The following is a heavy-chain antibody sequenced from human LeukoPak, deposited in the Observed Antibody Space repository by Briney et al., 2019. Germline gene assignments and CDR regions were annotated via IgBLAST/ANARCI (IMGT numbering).Heavy chain of an antibody. D-gene: IGHD5-12*01. CDR1: GFTFSSYG. CDR3: GRGQGYSGYDYPLDY. J-gene: IGHJ4*02. V-gene: IGHV3-33*01. Sequence: PGRSLRLSCAASGFTFSSYGMHWVRQAPGKGLEWVAVIWYDGSNKYYADSVKGRFTISRDNSKNTLYLQMNSLRAEDTAVYYCGRGQGYSGYDYPLDYWGQGTLVTVSS. CDR2: IWYDGSNK.